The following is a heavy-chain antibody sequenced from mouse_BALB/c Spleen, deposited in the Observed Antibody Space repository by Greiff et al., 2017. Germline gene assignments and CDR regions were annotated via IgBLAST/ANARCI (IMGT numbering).Heavy chain of an antibody. J-gene: IGHJ3*01. Sequence: VQLQQSGPELLKPGASVKISCKASGYSFTSYYMHWVKQSHGKSLEWIGYIDPFNGGTSYNQKFKGKATLTVDKSSSTAYMHLSSLTSEDSAVYYGAREGTAAWFAYWGQGTLVTVSA. CDR2: IDPFNGGT. V-gene: IGHV1S135*01. CDR3: AREGTAAWFAY. D-gene: IGHD1-2*01. CDR1: GYSFTSYY.